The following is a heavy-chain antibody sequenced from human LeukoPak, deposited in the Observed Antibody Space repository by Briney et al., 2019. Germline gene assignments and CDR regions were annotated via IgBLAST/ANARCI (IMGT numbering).Heavy chain of an antibody. V-gene: IGHV3-48*01. CDR1: GVTFSSYS. Sequence: GGSLRLSCAVSGVTFSSYSMNWVRQAPGKGLEWVSYISSSSSTIYYADSVKGGFTISRDNAKNSLYLQMNSLSAEDTAVYYCAGGIAAAGYGAFDIWGQGTMVTVSS. CDR3: AGGIAAAGYGAFDI. CDR2: ISSSSSTI. D-gene: IGHD6-13*01. J-gene: IGHJ3*02.